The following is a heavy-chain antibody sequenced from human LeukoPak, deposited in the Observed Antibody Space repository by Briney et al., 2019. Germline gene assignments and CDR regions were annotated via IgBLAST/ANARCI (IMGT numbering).Heavy chain of an antibody. J-gene: IGHJ3*02. CDR2: IIPIFGTA. Sequence: SVKVSCKASGYTFTSYGISWVRQAPGQGLEWMGGIIPIFGTANYAQKFQGRVTITADESTSTAYMELSSLRSEDTAVYYCAREAIRNWNYVSDAFDIWGQGTMVTVSS. CDR1: GYTFTSYG. CDR3: AREAIRNWNYVSDAFDI. V-gene: IGHV1-69*13. D-gene: IGHD1-7*01.